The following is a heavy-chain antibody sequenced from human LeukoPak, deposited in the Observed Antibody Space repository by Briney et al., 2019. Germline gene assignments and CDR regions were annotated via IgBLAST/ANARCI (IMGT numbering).Heavy chain of an antibody. V-gene: IGHV4-38-2*01. CDR1: GSSVSSTYH. Sequence: PSETLSLTCAVSGSSVSSTYHWGWIRQTPGKGLEWIGSIAHSGSAFYKPSLKSRLNISIETSKNRFSLNLTSVTAADTAVYYCARHVYGDYVHPFDYWGQGTLVTVSS. D-gene: IGHD4-17*01. CDR2: IAHSGSA. CDR3: ARHVYGDYVHPFDY. J-gene: IGHJ4*02.